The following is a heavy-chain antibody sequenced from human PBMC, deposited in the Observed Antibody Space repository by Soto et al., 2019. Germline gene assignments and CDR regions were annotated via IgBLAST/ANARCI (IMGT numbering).Heavy chain of an antibody. CDR2: IIPIFGTA. V-gene: IGHV1-69*13. D-gene: IGHD4-4*01. CDR1: GRTFSSFA. CDR3: ARDIRDFTSHYITYGMDV. Sequence: ASVNVSCMASGRTFSSFAISWVRQAPEQGLEWMGGIIPIFGTANYAQKFQCRVTITADESTSTAYMELSSLRSEDTAVYYCARDIRDFTSHYITYGMDVWGQGTTVTVSS. J-gene: IGHJ6*02.